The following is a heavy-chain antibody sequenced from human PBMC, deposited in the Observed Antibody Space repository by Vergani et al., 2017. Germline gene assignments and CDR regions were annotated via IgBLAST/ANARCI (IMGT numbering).Heavy chain of an antibody. CDR1: GGSISSYY. V-gene: IGHV4-59*06. CDR2: IYYSGST. Sequence: QVQLQESGPGLVKPSETLSLTCTVSGGSISSYYWSWIRQPAGKGLEWIGYIYYSGSTYYNPSLKSRVTISVDTSKNQFSLKLSSVTAADTAVYYCARGPHYYYYYYMDVWGKGTTVTVSS. CDR3: ARGPHYYYYYYMDV. J-gene: IGHJ6*03.